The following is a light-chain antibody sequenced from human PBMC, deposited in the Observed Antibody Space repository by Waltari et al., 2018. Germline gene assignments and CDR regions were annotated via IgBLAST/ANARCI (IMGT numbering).Light chain of an antibody. CDR2: TLS. CDR3: MQRIGFPWS. CDR1: QSLLDSEDGATS. Sequence: VVVTQTPLSLTVTPGEPASISCRSSQSLLDSEDGATSLDWYLQKSGQSPKLLIFTLSNRAPGVPDRFTGSGSGTYFTLKISRVEAEDVGVYYCMQRIGFPWSFGQGTKVEIK. J-gene: IGKJ1*01. V-gene: IGKV2-40*01.